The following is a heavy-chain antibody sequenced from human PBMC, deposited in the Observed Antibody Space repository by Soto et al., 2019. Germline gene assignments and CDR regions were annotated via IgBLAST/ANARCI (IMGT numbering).Heavy chain of an antibody. CDR3: ARRWGYSFDY. CDR1: GGSISSYY. Sequence: SETLSLTCTVSGGSISSYYWGCIRRPPGKGLEWIGSIYYSGSTYYNPSLKSRVTISVDTSKNQFSLKLSSVTAADTAVYYCARRWGYSFDYWGQVNLVTVSS. J-gene: IGHJ4*02. CDR2: IYYSGST. V-gene: IGHV4-39*01. D-gene: IGHD7-27*01.